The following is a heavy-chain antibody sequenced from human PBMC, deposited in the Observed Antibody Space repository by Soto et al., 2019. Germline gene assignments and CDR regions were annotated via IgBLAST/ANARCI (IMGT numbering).Heavy chain of an antibody. Sequence: QVQLVQSGAEVKKPGSSVKVSCKASGGSFNSNAFSWVRQAPGQGLEWLRGIIPIFTSANYAQKLQGRVTITADESSSTICMELSRLTPEDTAVYYCAKPTGATYILHGMDFWGTGTTVSVSS. CDR3: AKPTGATYILHGMDF. D-gene: IGHD5-12*01. CDR1: GGSFNSNA. J-gene: IGHJ6*04. CDR2: IIPIFTSA. V-gene: IGHV1-69*01.